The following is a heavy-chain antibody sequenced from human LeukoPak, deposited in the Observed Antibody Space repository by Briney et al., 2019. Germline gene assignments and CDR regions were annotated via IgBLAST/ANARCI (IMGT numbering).Heavy chain of an antibody. CDR2: ISYDGSTK. J-gene: IGHJ3*02. CDR3: AKEKQQRVSQSLDI. CDR1: GFTFSSYG. V-gene: IGHV3-30*18. Sequence: GGSLRLSCAASGFTFSSYGMHWVRQAPGEGLEWVAVISYDGSTKYYADSVKGRFTISRDNSKNTLYLQMNSLRAEDTAVYYCAKEKQQRVSQSLDIWGQGTMVTVSS. D-gene: IGHD6-13*01.